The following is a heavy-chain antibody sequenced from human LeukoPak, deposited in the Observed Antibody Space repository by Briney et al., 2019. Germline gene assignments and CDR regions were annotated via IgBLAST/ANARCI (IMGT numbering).Heavy chain of an antibody. J-gene: IGHJ5*02. CDR1: GGSISNYY. D-gene: IGHD6-13*01. CDR3: ARSIAAAGSTKGYNWFDP. V-gene: IGHV4-59*12. CDR2: IYHSGST. Sequence: PSETLSLTCTVSGGSISNYYWSWIRQPPGKGLEWIGYIYHSGSTYYNPSLKSRVTISVDRSKNQFSLKLSSVTAADTAVYYCARSIAAAGSTKGYNWFDPWGQGTLVTVSS.